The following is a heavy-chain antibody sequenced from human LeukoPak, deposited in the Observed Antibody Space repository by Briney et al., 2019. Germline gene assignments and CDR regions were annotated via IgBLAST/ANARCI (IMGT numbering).Heavy chain of an antibody. Sequence: ASVKVSCKVSGYTRTELAIHWVRQAPGKGLEWMGGFDPEAGEAIYAQKFQGRVTMTEAISTHTAYMELSSLRSEDTALYYCATDISHDDGEYARGWFDSWGQGALVTVSS. V-gene: IGHV1-24*01. CDR1: GYTRTELA. CDR2: FDPEAGEA. J-gene: IGHJ5*01. CDR3: ATDISHDDGEYARGWFDS. D-gene: IGHD4-17*01.